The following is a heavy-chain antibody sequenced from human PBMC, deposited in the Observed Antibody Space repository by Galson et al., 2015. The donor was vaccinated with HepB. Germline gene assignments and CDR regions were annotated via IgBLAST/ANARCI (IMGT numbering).Heavy chain of an antibody. CDR3: ARESGDDYSNYFDY. CDR1: GGSISSYY. D-gene: IGHD4-11*01. Sequence: TLSLTCTVSGGSISSYYWSWIRQPAGKGLEWIGRIYTSGSTNYNPSLKSRVTMSVDTSKNQFSLKLTSVTAADTAVYYCARESGDDYSNYFDYWGQGTLVTVSS. J-gene: IGHJ4*02. CDR2: IYTSGST. V-gene: IGHV4-4*07.